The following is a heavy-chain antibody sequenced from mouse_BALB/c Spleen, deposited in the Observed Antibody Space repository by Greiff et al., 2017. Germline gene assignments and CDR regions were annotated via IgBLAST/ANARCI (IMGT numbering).Heavy chain of an antibody. Sequence: EVKVVESGGGLVQPGGSRKLSCAASGFTFSSFGMHWVRQAPEKGLEWVAYISSGSSTIYYADTVKGRFTISRDNPKNTLFLQMTSLRSEDTAMYYCAREGGGTTGFAYWGQGTLVTVSA. D-gene: IGHD2-14*01. CDR3: AREGGGTTGFAY. J-gene: IGHJ3*01. CDR1: GFTFSSFG. V-gene: IGHV5-17*02. CDR2: ISSGSSTI.